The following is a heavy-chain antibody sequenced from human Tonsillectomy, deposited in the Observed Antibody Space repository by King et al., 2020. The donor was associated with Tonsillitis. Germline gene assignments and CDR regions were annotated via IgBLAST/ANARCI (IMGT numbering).Heavy chain of an antibody. CDR1: GYTFTNYY. Sequence: QLVQSGAEVKKPGASVKVSCKASGYTFTNYYMHWVRQAPGQGLEWRGILNPSGSSTNYAQKFQGRVTMTRDTSTSTVYMELSSLRSEDTAVYYCARVEDTAMVTTTFDYWGQGTLVTVSS. V-gene: IGHV1-46*01. D-gene: IGHD5-18*01. CDR3: ARVEDTAMVTTTFDY. J-gene: IGHJ4*02. CDR2: LNPSGSST.